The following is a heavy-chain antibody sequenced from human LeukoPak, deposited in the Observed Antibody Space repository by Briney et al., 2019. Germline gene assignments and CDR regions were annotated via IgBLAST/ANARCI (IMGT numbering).Heavy chain of an antibody. V-gene: IGHV3-23*01. J-gene: IGHJ4*02. Sequence: GGSLRLSCAASGFTFSNYAMGWVRQAPGKGLEGVSAISRSGGSTYCADSVKGRFTISRDISKNTLYLQMNTLRADDTAVYYCARDHSGTFDFDYWGQGTLVTVSS. CDR1: GFTFSNYA. CDR3: ARDHSGTFDFDY. D-gene: IGHD1-26*01. CDR2: ISRSGGST.